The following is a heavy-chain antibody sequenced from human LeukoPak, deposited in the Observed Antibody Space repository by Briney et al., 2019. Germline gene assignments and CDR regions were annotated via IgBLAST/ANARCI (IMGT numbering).Heavy chain of an antibody. J-gene: IGHJ4*02. D-gene: IGHD3-10*01. CDR1: GYTFNAYG. V-gene: IGHV7-4-1*02. CDR3: ARYGKYGSGSYGDY. CDR2: INTNTGKP. Sequence: ASVKVSCKASGYTFNAYGMNWVRQAPGQGLEWMGWINTNTGKPTYAQDFTGRLVFSLDTSVSTAYLQINSLKAEDTAVYYCARYGKYGSGSYGDYWGQGTLVTVSS.